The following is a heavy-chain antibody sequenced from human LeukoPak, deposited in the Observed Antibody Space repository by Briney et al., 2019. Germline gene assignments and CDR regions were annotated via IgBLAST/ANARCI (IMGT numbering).Heavy chain of an antibody. CDR2: MSPNSGDT. CDR1: GYTFTSYD. V-gene: IGHV1-8*01. CDR3: ARGLPNWGYDY. J-gene: IGHJ4*02. Sequence: ASVKVSCKASGYTFTSYDFNWVRQAPGQGPEWIGWMSPNSGDTGYAQKFQDRVTMTRNTSISTAYMELSSLRSDDTAVYYCARGLPNWGYDYWGPGTLVTVSS. D-gene: IGHD7-27*01.